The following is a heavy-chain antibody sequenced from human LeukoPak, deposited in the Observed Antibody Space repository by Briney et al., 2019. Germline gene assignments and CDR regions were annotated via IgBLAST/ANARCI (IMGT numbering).Heavy chain of an antibody. V-gene: IGHV4-59*01. D-gene: IGHD2-15*01. CDR2: IYYSGST. J-gene: IGHJ3*02. CDR1: GGSISSYY. CDR3: ARRESGGVAQEHAFDI. Sequence: SETLSLTSTVSGGSISSYYWSWIRQPPGKGLEWIGYIYYSGSTNYNPSLKSRVTISVDTSKNQFSLKLSSVTAADTAVYYCARRESGGVAQEHAFDIWGQGTMVTVSS.